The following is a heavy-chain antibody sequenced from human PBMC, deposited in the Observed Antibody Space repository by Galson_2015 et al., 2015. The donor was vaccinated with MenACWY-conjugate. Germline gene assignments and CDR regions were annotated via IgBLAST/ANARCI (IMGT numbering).Heavy chain of an antibody. V-gene: IGHV3-74*01. CDR3: ARHGIDV. CDR1: GFTFRSFW. CDR2: INNDGSST. J-gene: IGHJ6*02. Sequence: SLKLSCAASGFTFRSFWMHWVRQAPGKGLLWVSHINNDGSSTNYADSVKGRFTISSDNTKNTLYLQMNSLRAENTAMYYCARHGIDVWGQGTTVTVSS.